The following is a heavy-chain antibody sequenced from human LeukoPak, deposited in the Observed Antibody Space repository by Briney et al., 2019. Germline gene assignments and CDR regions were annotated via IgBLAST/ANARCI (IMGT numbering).Heavy chain of an antibody. Sequence: ASVKVSCKASGYTFPIYSMHWVRQAPGQGLEWMGIINPTGGSTTYAQKFQGRVTMTRDTSTSTVYMELSSLRSDDTAVYYCARTAARRFDYWGQGTLVTVSS. CDR2: INPTGGST. D-gene: IGHD6-6*01. CDR3: ARTAARRFDY. J-gene: IGHJ4*02. CDR1: GYTFPIYS. V-gene: IGHV1-46*01.